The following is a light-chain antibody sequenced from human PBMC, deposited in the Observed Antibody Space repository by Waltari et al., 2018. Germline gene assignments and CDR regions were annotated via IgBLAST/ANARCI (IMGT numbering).Light chain of an antibody. Sequence: DVQMTQSPSSLSASVGDKVTITWRAGQYIRTYLNWYQQKPANGPRLLIYAPSTLQSGVPSRFSGSGSGTDLNFTISSLQREEFATYYCQQSYDSPRTFGQGTQVEVK. CDR3: QQSYDSPRT. J-gene: IGKJ1*01. CDR1: QYIRTY. CDR2: APS. V-gene: IGKV1-39*01.